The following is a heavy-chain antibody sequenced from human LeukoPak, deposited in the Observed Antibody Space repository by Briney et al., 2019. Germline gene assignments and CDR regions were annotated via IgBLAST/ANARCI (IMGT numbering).Heavy chain of an antibody. CDR3: ARGRDYDFWSGYYGY. V-gene: IGHV1-2*02. CDR1: GYTFTGYY. D-gene: IGHD3-3*01. CDR2: INPNSGGT. J-gene: IGHJ4*02. Sequence: ASVKVSCKASGYTFTGYYMHWVRQAPGQGLEWMGWINPNSGGTNYAQKFQGRVTMTRDTSISTAYMELSRLRSDDTAVYYCARGRDYDFWSGYYGYWGQGTLVTVPS.